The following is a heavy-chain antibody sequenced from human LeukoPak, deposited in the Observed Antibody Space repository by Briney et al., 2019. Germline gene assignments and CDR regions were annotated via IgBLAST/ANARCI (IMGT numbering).Heavy chain of an antibody. CDR3: AKDASRKLRNFDWSFYYFDY. J-gene: IGHJ4*02. CDR2: ISGSGGST. D-gene: IGHD3-9*01. Sequence: GGSVRLSCAASGFTFSSNAMSWVRQAPGKGLEWVSAISGSGGSTYYAESVKGRFTIPRDNSKNTLYLQMNSLRAEDTAVYYCAKDASRKLRNFDWSFYYFDYWGQGTLVTASS. V-gene: IGHV3-23*01. CDR1: GFTFSSNA.